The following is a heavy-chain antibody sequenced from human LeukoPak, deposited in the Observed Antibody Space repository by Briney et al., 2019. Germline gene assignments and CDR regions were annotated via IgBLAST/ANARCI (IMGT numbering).Heavy chain of an antibody. CDR1: GFTFSTRP. CDR3: VNQISGWVY. CDR2: SSGNGGST. J-gene: IGHJ4*02. D-gene: IGHD6-19*01. Sequence: PGGSLRLSCSASGFTFSTRPMHWVRQAPGKGLEYVAGSSGNGGSTYYADSVKGRFTISRDNYKNTVYLQMSSLRPEDTAVYYCVNQISGWVYWGQGTLVTVSS. V-gene: IGHV3-64D*06.